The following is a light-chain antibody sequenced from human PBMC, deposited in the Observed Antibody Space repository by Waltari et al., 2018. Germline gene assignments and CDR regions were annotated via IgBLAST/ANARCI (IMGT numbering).Light chain of an antibody. CDR2: ENH. Sequence: QSVLTQPPSVSAAPGQTVTISCSGSSSNVGKNFVSWYQQIPGPAPKLVIYENHKGRSGIPDRFSGSKCGTSATLAMAGLQTGDEADYYCGTWDSGVSAWVFGGGTKLTVL. J-gene: IGLJ3*02. V-gene: IGLV1-51*02. CDR1: SSNVGKNF. CDR3: GTWDSGVSAWV.